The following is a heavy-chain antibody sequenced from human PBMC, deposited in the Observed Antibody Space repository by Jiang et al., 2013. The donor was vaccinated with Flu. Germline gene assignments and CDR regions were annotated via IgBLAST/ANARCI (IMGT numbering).Heavy chain of an antibody. D-gene: IGHD4-17*01. V-gene: IGHV1-2*02. CDR1: GYTFSAYY. CDR3: ATWRVDYDDYERHNWFDP. CDR2: INPNNGDA. J-gene: IGHJ5*02. Sequence: GAEVKKPGASVKVSCKASGYTFSAYYIHWVRQAPGQGLELMGWINPNNGDAKYTQKFQGRVAMTRDTSISTAYMEVSRLKSDDTAVYYCATWRVDYDDYERHNWFDPWGQGTLVTVSS.